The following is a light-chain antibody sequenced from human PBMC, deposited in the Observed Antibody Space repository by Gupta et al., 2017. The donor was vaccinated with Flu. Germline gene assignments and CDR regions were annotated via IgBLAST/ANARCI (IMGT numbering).Light chain of an antibody. CDR2: IRSDGSH. CDR1: SGHSDYA. Sequence: QLVLTQSPSASASLGASVKLTCTLSSGHSDYAVAWHQQQPGKGPRYLMKIRSDGSHTKGDEIPDRFSGSTSGTERNLTISSLQSEDEADYFCQTWGSGIVVFGGGTKLTVL. V-gene: IGLV4-69*01. J-gene: IGLJ2*01. CDR3: QTWGSGIVV.